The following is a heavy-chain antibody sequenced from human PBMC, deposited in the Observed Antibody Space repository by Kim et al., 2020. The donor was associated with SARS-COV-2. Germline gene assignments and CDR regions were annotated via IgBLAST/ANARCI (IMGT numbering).Heavy chain of an antibody. V-gene: IGHV3-33*01. D-gene: IGHD3-10*01. J-gene: IGHJ5*02. CDR2: IWYDGSNK. CDR3: ARDPSGDGSGSCSWFDP. CDR1: GFTFSSYG. Sequence: GGSLRLSCAASGFTFSSYGMHWVRQAPGKGLEWVAVIWYDGSNKYYADSVKGRFTISRDNSKNTLYLQMNSLRAEDTAVYYCARDPSGDGSGSCSWFDPWGQGTLLTVSS.